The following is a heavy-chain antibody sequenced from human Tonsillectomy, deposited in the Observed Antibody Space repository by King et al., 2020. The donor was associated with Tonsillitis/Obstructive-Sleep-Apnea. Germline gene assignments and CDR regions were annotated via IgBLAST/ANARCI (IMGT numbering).Heavy chain of an antibody. CDR2: FDPEADET. V-gene: IGHV1-24*01. Sequence: QLVQSGAEVKKPGASVKVSCKVSGYTLTELSMHWVRQAPGKGLEWMGGFDPEADETIYAQKFQGRVTMTEDTSTDTAYMELRSLRSEDTAVYYCATGKLIIPLVLPAAPPVDYWGQGTLVTVSS. CDR1: GYTLTELS. J-gene: IGHJ4*02. D-gene: IGHD2-2*01. CDR3: ATGKLIIPLVLPAAPPVDY.